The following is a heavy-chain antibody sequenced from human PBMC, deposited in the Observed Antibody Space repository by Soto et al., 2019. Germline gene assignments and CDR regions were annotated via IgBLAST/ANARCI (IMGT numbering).Heavy chain of an antibody. CDR2: ISGSGGST. D-gene: IGHD3-9*01. CDR1: GFTFSSYA. J-gene: IGHJ4*02. CDR3: AKGNPPLLRYSPHPIDY. Sequence: PGGYLRLSCAASGFTFSSYAMSWVRQAPGKGLEWVSAISGSGGSTYYADSVKGRFTISRDNSKNTLYLQMNSLRAEDTAVYYCAKGNPPLLRYSPHPIDYGGQGTLVTVSS. V-gene: IGHV3-23*01.